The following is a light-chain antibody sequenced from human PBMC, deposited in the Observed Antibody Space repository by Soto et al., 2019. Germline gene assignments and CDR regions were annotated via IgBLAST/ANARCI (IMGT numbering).Light chain of an antibody. J-gene: IGKJ5*01. Sequence: EIVMTQSPGTLSLSPGERATLSCRASQSVSSRLAWYQQKPGQAHRLLISGASSRATGIPDRFSGSGSGTDFTLTISSLEPEDFALYYCQHYVERSPITFGQGTRLEIK. CDR3: QHYVERSPIT. V-gene: IGKV3-20*01. CDR1: QSVSSR. CDR2: GAS.